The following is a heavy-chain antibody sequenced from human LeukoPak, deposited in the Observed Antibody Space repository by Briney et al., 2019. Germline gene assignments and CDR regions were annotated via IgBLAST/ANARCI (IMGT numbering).Heavy chain of an antibody. CDR3: ARARGITMVRGVRGKGAHMDV. CDR1: GVSFSGYY. CDR2: INHSGST. D-gene: IGHD3-10*01. V-gene: IGHV4-34*01. J-gene: IGHJ6*04. Sequence: SETLSLTCAVYGVSFSGYYWSWLRQPPGKGLEWIGEINHSGSTNYNPSLKSRVTISVDTSKNQFSLKLSSVTAADTAVYYCARARGITMVRGVRGKGAHMDVWGKGTTVTVSS.